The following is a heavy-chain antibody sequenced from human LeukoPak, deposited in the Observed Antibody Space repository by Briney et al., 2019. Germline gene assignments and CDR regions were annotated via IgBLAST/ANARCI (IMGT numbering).Heavy chain of an antibody. Sequence: PGGSLRLSCAASGFTFSSYNMNWVRQAPGKGLEWVSSISGSSTYIYYADSVRGRFTIPRDNANNSLFLHMNSLRAEDTAVYYCAREVGATDDYWGQGTLVTVSS. V-gene: IGHV3-21*01. J-gene: IGHJ4*02. CDR1: GFTFSSYN. CDR2: ISGSSTYI. CDR3: AREVGATDDY. D-gene: IGHD1-26*01.